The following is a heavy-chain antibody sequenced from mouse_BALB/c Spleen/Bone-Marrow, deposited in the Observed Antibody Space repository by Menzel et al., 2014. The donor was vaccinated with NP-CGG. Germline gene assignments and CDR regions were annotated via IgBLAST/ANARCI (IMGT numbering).Heavy chain of an antibody. V-gene: IGHV2-2*02. Sequence: QVQLKDSGPGLVQPSQSLSITCTVSGFSLNNYGVHWVRQSPGKGLEWLGVIWSGGSTDYNAAFISRLSISKDNSKSQVFFKINSLQANDTAIYYCVRKGSFGNYAMDYWGQGTSVTVSS. J-gene: IGHJ4*01. CDR1: GFSLNNYG. CDR3: VRKGSFGNYAMDY. CDR2: IWSGGST. D-gene: IGHD1-1*02.